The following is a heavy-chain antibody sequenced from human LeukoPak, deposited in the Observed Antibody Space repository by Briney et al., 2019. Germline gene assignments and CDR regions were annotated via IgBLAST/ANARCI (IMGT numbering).Heavy chain of an antibody. D-gene: IGHD6-19*01. CDR1: GFTFSSYA. CDR3: ARDSAAGPFDY. V-gene: IGHV3-30-3*01. Sequence: PGRSLRLSCAASGFTFSSYAMHWVRQAPGKGLEWVAVISYDGSNKYYADSVKGRFTISRDNSKNTLYLQMNSLRAEDTAVYYCARDSAAGPFDYWGQGTLVTVSS. J-gene: IGHJ4*02. CDR2: ISYDGSNK.